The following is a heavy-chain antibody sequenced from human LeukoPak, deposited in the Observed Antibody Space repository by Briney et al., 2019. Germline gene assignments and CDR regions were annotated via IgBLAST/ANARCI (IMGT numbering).Heavy chain of an antibody. CDR2: IWYDGSNK. D-gene: IGHD3-10*01. V-gene: IGHV3-33*06. CDR3: VKDGSGSYYTYYFDY. CDR1: GFTFSSYG. J-gene: IGHJ4*02. Sequence: PGRSLRLSCAASGFTFSSYGMHWVRQAPGKGLEWVAVIWYDGSNKYYADSVKGRFTISRDNSKNTLYLQMSSLRAGDTAVYYCVKDGSGSYYTYYFDYWGQGTLVTVSS.